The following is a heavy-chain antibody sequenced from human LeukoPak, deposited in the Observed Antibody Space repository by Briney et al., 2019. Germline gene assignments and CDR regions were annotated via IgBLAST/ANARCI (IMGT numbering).Heavy chain of an antibody. CDR3: ARRGYSYGVDY. CDR1: GYSFTNYW. J-gene: IGHJ4*02. CDR2: IYPGDSDS. Sequence: PGESLKISCKGSGYSFTNYWIGWVRQMPGKGLEWMGIIYPGDSDSRVNPSFKGQVSMSVDKSTSTAYLQWSSLKASDTAMYYCARRGYSYGVDYWGQGTQVTVSS. D-gene: IGHD5-18*01. V-gene: IGHV5-51*01.